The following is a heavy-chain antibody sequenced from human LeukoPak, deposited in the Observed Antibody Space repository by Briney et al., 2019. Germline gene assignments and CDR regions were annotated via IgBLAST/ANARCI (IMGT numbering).Heavy chain of an antibody. Sequence: SETLSLTCTVSGGSINSNSYYWGWIRQPPGKGLEWFANIYYSGSTSYNPSLRSRVPISVDTSKNQFSLRLTSVTAADTAVYYCARADNLFDSSGYYWTVWGQGTLVTVSS. CDR3: ARADNLFDSSGYYWTV. D-gene: IGHD3-22*01. CDR2: IYYSGST. CDR1: GGSINSNSYY. V-gene: IGHV4-39*07. J-gene: IGHJ4*02.